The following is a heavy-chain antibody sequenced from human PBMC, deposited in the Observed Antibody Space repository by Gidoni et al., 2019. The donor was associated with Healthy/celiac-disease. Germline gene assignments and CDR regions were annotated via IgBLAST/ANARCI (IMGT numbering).Heavy chain of an antibody. Sequence: QVQLVESGGGVVQPGRSLRLSCAASGVTFSSYGMHWVRQAPGKGLEWVAVIWYDGSNKYYADSVKGRFTISRDNSKNTLYLQMNSLRAEDTAVYYCARDGVTLVYYMDVWGKGTTVTVSS. CDR2: IWYDGSNK. CDR3: ARDGVTLVYYMDV. V-gene: IGHV3-33*01. CDR1: GVTFSSYG. D-gene: IGHD5-18*01. J-gene: IGHJ6*03.